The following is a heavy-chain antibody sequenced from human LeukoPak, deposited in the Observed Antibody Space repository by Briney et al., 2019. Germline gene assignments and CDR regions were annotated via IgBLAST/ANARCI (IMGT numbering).Heavy chain of an antibody. V-gene: IGHV4-59*01. CDR2: IYYNGNT. CDR3: VRGNYDNRGYSNAFDI. CDR1: GASISSSY. Sequence: SGTLSLTCTVSGASISSSYWRWVRQPPGKRLEWIGFIYYNGNTNSNPSLKSRVTISADTSKNQFSLKLTSVTAADTAVYYWVRGNYDNRGYSNAFDIWGQGAMVTVSS. J-gene: IGHJ3*02. D-gene: IGHD3-22*01.